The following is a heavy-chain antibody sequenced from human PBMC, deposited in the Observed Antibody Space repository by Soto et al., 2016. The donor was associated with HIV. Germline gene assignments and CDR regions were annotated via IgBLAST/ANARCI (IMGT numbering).Heavy chain of an antibody. V-gene: IGHV3-74*01. J-gene: IGHJ4*02. Sequence: VHLVESGGGLVQPGGSLRLSCASSGFTFSTYWMHWVRQAPGKGLVWVSRINNDGSSTTYADSVKGRFTISRDNAKNTLYLQMSSLRADDTAMYFCARGGTYDILTGYYNVGLDYWGQGTLVTVSS. CDR1: GFTFSTYW. CDR2: INNDGSST. D-gene: IGHD3-9*01. CDR3: ARGGTYDILTGYYNVGLDY.